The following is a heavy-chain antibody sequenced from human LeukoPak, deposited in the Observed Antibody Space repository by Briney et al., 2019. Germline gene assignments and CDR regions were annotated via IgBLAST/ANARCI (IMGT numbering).Heavy chain of an antibody. V-gene: IGHV3-23*01. D-gene: IGHD3-22*01. CDR1: GFTLRSYA. J-gene: IGHJ4*02. Sequence: GGSLRLSCTASGFTLRSYAMGWVRQAPGKGLEWVSAISGSGGSTYYADSVKGRFTISRDNSKNTLYLQMNSLRAEDTAVYYCAKTASSGYYYGDYWGQGTLVTVSS. CDR2: ISGSGGST. CDR3: AKTASSGYYYGDY.